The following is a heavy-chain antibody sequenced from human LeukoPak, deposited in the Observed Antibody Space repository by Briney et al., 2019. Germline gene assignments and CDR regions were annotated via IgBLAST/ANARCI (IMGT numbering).Heavy chain of an antibody. Sequence: PGGSLRLSCAASGFTFSSYGMHWVRQAPGKGLEWVAVLAFDGDYKSYIDSVKGRFTLSRDNSKNTLYLQMDSLKADDTAVYYCAGDHRAVGFAGNYYFDHWGQGTLVTVSS. CDR3: AGDHRAVGFAGNYYFDH. D-gene: IGHD1-7*01. V-gene: IGHV3-30*03. CDR1: GFTFSSYG. CDR2: LAFDGDYK. J-gene: IGHJ4*02.